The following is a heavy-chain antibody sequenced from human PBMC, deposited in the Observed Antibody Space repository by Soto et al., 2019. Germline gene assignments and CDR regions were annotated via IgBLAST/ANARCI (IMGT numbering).Heavy chain of an antibody. CDR3: ARDVGYCSSSTCLIDH. V-gene: IGHV1-18*01. D-gene: IGHD2-2*01. Sequence: ASVKVSCKASGYTFNTYGISWVRQAPGQGLEWMGWISTFNGETRYAQKFQARVTVTSDTSTTTGYMELRSLRSDDTAVYYCARDVGYCSSSTCLIDHWGQGTLVTVSS. CDR1: GYTFNTYG. J-gene: IGHJ4*02. CDR2: ISTFNGET.